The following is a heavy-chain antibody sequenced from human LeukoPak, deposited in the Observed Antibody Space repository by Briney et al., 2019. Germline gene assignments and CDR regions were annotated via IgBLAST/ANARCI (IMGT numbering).Heavy chain of an antibody. V-gene: IGHV4-61*01. CDR1: GGSVSSGSYY. CDR3: ARGGITPFDY. CDR2: IYYSGST. D-gene: IGHD6-13*01. Sequence: SETLSLTCTVSGGSVSSGSYYWSWIRQPPGKGLEWIGYIYYSGSTNYNPSLKSRVTISVDTSKNQFSLKLSSVTAADTAVYYCARGGITPFDYWGQGTPVTVSS. J-gene: IGHJ4*02.